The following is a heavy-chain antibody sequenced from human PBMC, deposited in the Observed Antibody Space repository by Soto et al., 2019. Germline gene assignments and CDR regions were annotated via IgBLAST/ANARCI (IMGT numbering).Heavy chain of an antibody. CDR1: GGTFSSYA. CDR2: IIPIFGTA. CDR3: ARHTSWIQLLLRNSYYYYGMDG. D-gene: IGHD5-18*01. Sequence: SVKVYCKASGGTFSSYAISWVRQAPGQGLEWMGGIIPIFGTANYAQKFQGRVTITADDSTSTAYMEQSSLRSEDTAVYFCARHTSWIQLLLRNSYYYYGMDGWGKGTTVTVTS. J-gene: IGHJ6*04. V-gene: IGHV1-69*13.